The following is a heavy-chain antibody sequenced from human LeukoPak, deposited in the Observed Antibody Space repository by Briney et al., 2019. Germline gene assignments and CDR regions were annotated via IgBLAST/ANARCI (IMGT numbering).Heavy chain of an antibody. J-gene: IGHJ5*02. CDR2: IYYSGST. CDR1: GGSMSSYY. D-gene: IGHD3-10*01. V-gene: IGHV4-59*08. Sequence: PSETLSLTCTVSGGSMSSYYWSWIRQPPGKGLEWIGYIYYSGSTNYNPSLKSRVTISVDTSKNQFSLKLSSVTAADTAMYYCARNRYYYGSGNYGVPNWFDPWGQGTLVTVSS. CDR3: ARNRYYYGSGNYGVPNWFDP.